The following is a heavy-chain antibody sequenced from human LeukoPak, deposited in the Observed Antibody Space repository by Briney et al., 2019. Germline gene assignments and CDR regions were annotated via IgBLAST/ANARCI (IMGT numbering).Heavy chain of an antibody. Sequence: GGSLRLSCAASGFTFSSYEMNWVRQAPGKGLEWVSSISSSSSYIYYADSVKGRFTISRDNAKNSLYLQMNSLRAEDTAVYYCASEVQWLVRGVYYFDYWGQGTLVTVSS. CDR3: ASEVQWLVRGVYYFDY. CDR1: GFTFSSYE. D-gene: IGHD6-19*01. V-gene: IGHV3-21*01. CDR2: ISSSSSYI. J-gene: IGHJ4*02.